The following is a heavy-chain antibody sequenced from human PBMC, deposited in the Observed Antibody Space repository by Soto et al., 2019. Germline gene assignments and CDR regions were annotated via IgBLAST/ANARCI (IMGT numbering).Heavy chain of an antibody. CDR1: GYSFTSYW. Sequence: PGESLKISCKGSGYSFTSYWISWVRQMPGKGLEWMGRIDPSDSYTNYSPSFQGHVTISTDKSISTAYLQWSSLKASDTAMYYCARVPPADYYDSSGTKNWFDPWGQGTLVTV. CDR2: IDPSDSYT. V-gene: IGHV5-10-1*01. D-gene: IGHD3-22*01. J-gene: IGHJ5*02. CDR3: ARVPPADYYDSSGTKNWFDP.